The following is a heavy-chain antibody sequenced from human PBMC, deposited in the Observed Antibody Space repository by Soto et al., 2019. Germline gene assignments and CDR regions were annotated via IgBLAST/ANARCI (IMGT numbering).Heavy chain of an antibody. Sequence: ASVKVSCKASGGTFSSYAISWVRQAPGQGLEWMGRIIPILGIANYAQKFQGRVTITADKSTSTAYMELSSLRSEDTAVYYCARDTQGELRDGSYYYYYGMDVWGQGTTVTVSS. D-gene: IGHD1-26*01. CDR2: IIPILGIA. CDR3: ARDTQGELRDGSYYYYYGMDV. J-gene: IGHJ6*02. CDR1: GGTFSSYA. V-gene: IGHV1-69*04.